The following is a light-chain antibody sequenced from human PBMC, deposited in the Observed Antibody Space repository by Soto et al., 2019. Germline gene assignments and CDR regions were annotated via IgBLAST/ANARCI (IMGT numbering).Light chain of an antibody. Sequence: EIVLTQSPGTLSLSPGERATLSCRASQGVSFSYLAWYQQKPGQAPRLLIYGASSRATGIPDRFSSSESETDFTLTISRLEPEDFAVYYCQQYGSSPGFTFGPGTKVDIK. CDR3: QQYGSSPGFT. CDR2: GAS. CDR1: QGVSFSY. J-gene: IGKJ3*01. V-gene: IGKV3-20*01.